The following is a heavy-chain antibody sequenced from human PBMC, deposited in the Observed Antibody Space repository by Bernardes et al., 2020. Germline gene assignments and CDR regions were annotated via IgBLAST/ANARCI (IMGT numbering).Heavy chain of an antibody. CDR3: ARHSSITAAPFDP. Sequence: SETLSLTCTVSGGSISSGGYYWSWIRQHPGKGLEWIGYIYYSGSTYYNPSLKSRVTISVDTSKNQFSLNLSSVTAADTAVYYCARHSSITAAPFDPWGQGTLVTVSS. V-gene: IGHV4-31*03. CDR1: GGSISSGGYY. J-gene: IGHJ5*02. D-gene: IGHD2-2*01. CDR2: IYYSGST.